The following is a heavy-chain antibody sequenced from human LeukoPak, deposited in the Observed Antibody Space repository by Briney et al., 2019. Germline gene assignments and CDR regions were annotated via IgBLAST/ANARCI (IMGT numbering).Heavy chain of an antibody. CDR1: GGSISSYY. CDR2: IYYSGST. V-gene: IGHV4-59*08. J-gene: IGHJ4*02. Sequence: KTSETLSLTCTVSGGSISSYYWSWIRQPPGKGLEWIGYIYYSGSTNYNPSLKSRVTISVDTSKNQFSLKLSSVTAADTAVYYCARHVEVFGGYYSWGKGTLVTVSS. CDR3: ARHVEVFGGYYS. D-gene: IGHD3-22*01.